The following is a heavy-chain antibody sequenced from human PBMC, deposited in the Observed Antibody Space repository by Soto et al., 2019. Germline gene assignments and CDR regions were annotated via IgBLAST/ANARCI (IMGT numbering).Heavy chain of an antibody. J-gene: IGHJ6*02. D-gene: IGHD1-26*01. CDR1: GFTFSSYW. V-gene: IGHV3-74*01. Sequence: PGGSLRLSCAASGFTFSSYWMHWVRQAPGKGLVHVSRIRGDGGYTDHAESVKGRFTVSRDNSRNTVHLQMNSLRADDTAIYYCARDGSSTHLYYGLDVWGQGTLVTVSS. CDR3: ARDGSSTHLYYGLDV. CDR2: IRGDGGYT.